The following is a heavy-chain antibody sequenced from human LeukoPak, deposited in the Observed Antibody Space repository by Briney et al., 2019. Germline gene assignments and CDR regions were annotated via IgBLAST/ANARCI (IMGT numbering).Heavy chain of an antibody. CDR2: ISGDGVIT. D-gene: IGHD4-11*01. CDR1: GFTFNTYA. Sequence: GGSLRLSCRGSGFTFNTYAMSWFRQIPGKGLEWVSAISGDGVITYYTDSVKGRFIISRDNSRDTLHLQMSSLGVDDTAVYHCATVGDGPNVGRDYFGAWGQGILVTVSS. V-gene: IGHV3-23*01. J-gene: IGHJ5*02. CDR3: ATVGDGPNVGRDYFGA.